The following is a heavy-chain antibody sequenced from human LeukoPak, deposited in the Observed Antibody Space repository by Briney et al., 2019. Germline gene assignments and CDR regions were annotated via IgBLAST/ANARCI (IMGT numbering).Heavy chain of an antibody. CDR1: GFTFSSYS. Sequence: AGGSLRLSCAASGFTFSSYSMNWVRQAPGKGLEWVSSISSSSSYIYYADSAKGRFTISRDNAKNSLYLQMNSLRAEDTAVYYCARDRYSSGWYSAYFQHWGQGTLVTVSS. CDR2: ISSSSSYI. CDR3: ARDRYSSGWYSAYFQH. J-gene: IGHJ1*01. D-gene: IGHD6-19*01. V-gene: IGHV3-21*01.